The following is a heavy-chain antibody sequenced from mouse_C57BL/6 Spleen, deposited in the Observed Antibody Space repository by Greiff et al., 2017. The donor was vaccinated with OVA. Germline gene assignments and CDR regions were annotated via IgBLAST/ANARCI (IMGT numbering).Heavy chain of an antibody. J-gene: IGHJ3*01. CDR1: GYTFPHYN. V-gene: IGHV1-18*01. Sequence: EVQLQQSGPELVQPGASVKIRCKASGYTFPHYNIHFLKQIHGKSLSLIGDINPNNGGTIYNQKFKGKATLTVDKSSSTAYMELRSLTSEDTAVYYCARTYDYNPAWFAYWGQGTLVTVSA. CDR2: INPNNGGT. D-gene: IGHD2-4*01. CDR3: ARTYDYNPAWFAY.